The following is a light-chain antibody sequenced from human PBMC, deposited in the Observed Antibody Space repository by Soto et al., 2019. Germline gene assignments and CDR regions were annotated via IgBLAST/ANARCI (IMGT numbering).Light chain of an antibody. CDR1: QSVSSN. Sequence: EIVMTQSPATLSVSPGERATLSCRATQSVSSNLAWYQQKPGQAPRLLISGASTRATGIPARFSGSGSGTEFTLTISSLQSEDFAVYFCQQYSNWPLTFGQGTKVDIK. CDR3: QQYSNWPLT. J-gene: IGKJ1*01. CDR2: GAS. V-gene: IGKV3-15*01.